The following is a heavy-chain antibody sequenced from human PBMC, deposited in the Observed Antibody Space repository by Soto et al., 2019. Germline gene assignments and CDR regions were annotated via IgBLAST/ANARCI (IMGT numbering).Heavy chain of an antibody. CDR3: ARIPVDTYMIYWFDP. CDR1: GGSVSSGDYY. Sequence: QVQLQESGPGLVRPSETLSLTCTVSGGSVSSGDYYWTWIRQPPGKGLEWIGYVYYGGSTNYNPSLKSGVSISVETAKNQFSLRLSSVTAADTAVSYCARIPVDTYMIYWFDPWGQGILVTVSS. V-gene: IGHV4-61*08. J-gene: IGHJ5*02. CDR2: VYYGGST. D-gene: IGHD5-18*01.